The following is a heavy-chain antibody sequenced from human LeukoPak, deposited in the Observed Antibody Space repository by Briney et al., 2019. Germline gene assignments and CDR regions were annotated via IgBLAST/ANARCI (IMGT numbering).Heavy chain of an antibody. Sequence: GGSLRLSCAASGFTFSDYYMSWIRQAPGKGLEWVSYISSSGSTIYYADSVKGRFTISRDNAKNSLYLQMNSLRAEDTAVYYCARDLSMAMVRGVIPKDDYWGQGTLVTVSS. CDR1: GFTFSDYY. D-gene: IGHD3-10*01. CDR3: ARDLSMAMVRGVIPKDDY. CDR2: ISSSGSTI. V-gene: IGHV3-11*01. J-gene: IGHJ4*02.